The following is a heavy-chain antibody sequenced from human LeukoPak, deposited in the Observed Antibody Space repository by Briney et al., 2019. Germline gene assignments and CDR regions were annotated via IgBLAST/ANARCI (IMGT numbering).Heavy chain of an antibody. V-gene: IGHV3-48*03. CDR2: ISNGAGTI. Sequence: GGSLRLSCAASGFTFSSYEMNWVRQAPGKGLEWVSFISNGAGTIYYADSVKGRFTISRDNAKNSLYLQMNSLRAEDTAVYYCARGLYLMDVWGQGTTVTVSS. D-gene: IGHD2-2*02. CDR1: GFTFSSYE. J-gene: IGHJ6*02. CDR3: ARGLYLMDV.